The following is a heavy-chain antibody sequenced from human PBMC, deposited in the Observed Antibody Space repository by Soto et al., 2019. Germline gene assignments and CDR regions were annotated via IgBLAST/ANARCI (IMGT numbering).Heavy chain of an antibody. V-gene: IGHV2-5*02. CDR2: IYRDDDE. Sequence: QITLKESGPTLVKPTQTLTLTCTFSGFSLSTSGVGVGWIRQPPGKALEWLALIYRDDDERHRPSLKSRLSINKNTSKNPVVLTMTNMDPVDTATYYCAHSSGAVGPAALPFPSAFDVRGQGTTVTVSS. CDR3: AHSSGAVGPAALPFPSAFDV. D-gene: IGHD2-2*01. CDR1: GFSLSTSGVG. J-gene: IGHJ3*01.